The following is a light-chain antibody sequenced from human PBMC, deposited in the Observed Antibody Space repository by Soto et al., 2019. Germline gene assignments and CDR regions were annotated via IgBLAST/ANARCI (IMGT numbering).Light chain of an antibody. J-gene: IGKJ4*01. Sequence: DIVITQSPLSLPVTPGEPASISCSSSQSLLHSNGYNYLDWYLQKPGQSPQLLPFVGSNRASGVPDRFSGSGSGTDCTLKISRVEAEDVGVDYCMQGLQADDLTFGGGTKVDI. V-gene: IGKV2-28*01. CDR3: MQGLQADDLT. CDR1: QSLLHSNGYNY. CDR2: VGS.